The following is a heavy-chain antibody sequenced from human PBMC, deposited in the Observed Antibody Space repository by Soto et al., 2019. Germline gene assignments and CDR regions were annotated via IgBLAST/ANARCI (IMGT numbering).Heavy chain of an antibody. CDR3: AGGPMPP. V-gene: IGHV3-11*01. J-gene: IGHJ5*02. CDR2: IDYSGITI. CDR1: GFNFSDYY. Sequence: QVQLVESGGGLVKPGGSLRLSCVGSGSGFNFSDYYMSWMRQAPGKGLEWVSYIDYSGITIRYADSVNGRFTISRDNAKSSVFLQMNSLRVEDTGVYYCAGGPMPPWGPGALVTVSS. D-gene: IGHD2-2*01.